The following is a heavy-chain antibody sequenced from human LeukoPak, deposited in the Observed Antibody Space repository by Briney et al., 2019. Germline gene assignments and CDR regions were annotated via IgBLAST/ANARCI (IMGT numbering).Heavy chain of an antibody. CDR3: ARLTYGSGSYYNLDY. V-gene: IGHV4-34*01. CDR2: INHSGNT. CDR1: GGSFSGYY. Sequence: PSETLSLTCAVYGGSFSGYYWSWIRQPPGKGLEWIGEINHSGNTNYNPSLKSRVTISVDTSKNQFSLKLSSVTAADTAVYYCARLTYGSGSYYNLDYWGQGTLVTVSS. D-gene: IGHD3-10*01. J-gene: IGHJ4*02.